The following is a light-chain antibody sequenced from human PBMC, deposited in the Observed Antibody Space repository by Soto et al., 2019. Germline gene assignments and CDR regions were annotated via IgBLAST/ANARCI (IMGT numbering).Light chain of an antibody. J-gene: IGKJ1*01. V-gene: IGKV3-15*01. CDR2: GAS. CDR3: QQYNNWPPWT. Sequence: IEMTQSPATLSVPPGDTATLSCRASQSVSSNVAWYQRRPGQAPRLLIYGASTRATGIPARFSGRGSGTHFTLTISSLQSEDFALYYCQQYNNWPPWTFGQGTKVEIK. CDR1: QSVSSN.